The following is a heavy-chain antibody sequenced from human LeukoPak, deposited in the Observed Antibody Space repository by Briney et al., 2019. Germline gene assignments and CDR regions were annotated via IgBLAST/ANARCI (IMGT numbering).Heavy chain of an antibody. CDR3: ASVTGGDYFDY. CDR1: GFTVSSNH. J-gene: IGHJ4*02. V-gene: IGHV3-66*01. D-gene: IGHD3-16*01. Sequence: GGSLRLSCAASGFTVSSNHMSWVRQAPGKGLEWVSVLYSGGSTSYADSMKGRFTISRDNSKNTLYLQMNSLRAEDTAVYYCASVTGGDYFDYWGQGTLVTVSS. CDR2: LYSGGST.